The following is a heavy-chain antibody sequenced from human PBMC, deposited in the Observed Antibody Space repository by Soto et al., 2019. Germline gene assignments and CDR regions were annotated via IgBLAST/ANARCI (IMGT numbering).Heavy chain of an antibody. Sequence: SETLSLTCAVSGGFISSGDWWSWVRQSPGKGLEWIGEIYHSGSTNYNPSLKSRVTISIDKSKNQFSLKLSSVTAADTAVYYCARVGRYNYGSTYYFDYWGQGTLVTVSS. D-gene: IGHD5-18*01. CDR2: IYHSGST. CDR1: GGFISSGDW. CDR3: ARVGRYNYGSTYYFDY. J-gene: IGHJ4*02. V-gene: IGHV4-4*02.